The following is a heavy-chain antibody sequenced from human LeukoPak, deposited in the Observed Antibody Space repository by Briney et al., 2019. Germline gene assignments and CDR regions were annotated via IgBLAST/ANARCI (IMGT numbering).Heavy chain of an antibody. CDR1: GFTFDDYA. CDR3: AKGRGYDSSGYYIDY. CDR2: ISWNSGSI. Sequence: GGSLRLSCAASGFTFDDYAMHWVRQAPGKGLEWVSGISWNSGSIGYADSVKGRFTISRDNAKNSLYLQMNSLRAEDTALYYCAKGRGYDSSGYYIDYWGQGTLVTVSS. J-gene: IGHJ4*02. V-gene: IGHV3-9*01. D-gene: IGHD3-22*01.